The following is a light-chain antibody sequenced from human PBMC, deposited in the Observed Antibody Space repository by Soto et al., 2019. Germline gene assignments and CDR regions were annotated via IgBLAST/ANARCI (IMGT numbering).Light chain of an antibody. CDR3: ISYTSSSTWV. J-gene: IGLJ3*02. CDR2: EVS. V-gene: IGLV2-14*01. CDR1: SSDVGGYNY. Sequence: QSALTQPASVSGSPGQSITISCTGTSSDVGGYNYVSWYQQHPGKAPKLMIYEVSNRPSGVSDRFSGSRSGNTASLTISGLQAEDESDYYSISYTSSSTWVFGGGTKLTVL.